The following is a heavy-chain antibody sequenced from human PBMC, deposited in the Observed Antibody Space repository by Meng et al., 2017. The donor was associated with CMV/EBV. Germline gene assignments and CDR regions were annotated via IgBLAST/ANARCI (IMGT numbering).Heavy chain of an antibody. CDR2: IWHDGSNK. D-gene: IGHD3-10*01. Sequence: RLSCAASGFTFSSYGMHWVRQAPGKGLEWVAVIWHDGSNKYYTDSVKGRFTISRDNSKNTLYLQMNSLRAEDTAVYYCAKDRDVFDYWGQGTLVTVSS. CDR1: GFTFSSYG. V-gene: IGHV3-33*06. J-gene: IGHJ4*02. CDR3: AKDRDVFDY.